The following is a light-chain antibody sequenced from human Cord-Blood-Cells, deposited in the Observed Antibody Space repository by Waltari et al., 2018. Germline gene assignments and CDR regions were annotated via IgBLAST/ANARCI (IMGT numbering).Light chain of an antibody. CDR2: GAS. J-gene: IGKJ1*01. CDR1: KSVSSSY. Sequence: EIVLPQSPGTLSLSPGERATLSCRRRKSVSSSYLAWYQHKPRQSPRLLIYGASSRATGFPDRVSGSRSGTVVTLTISRLESEDFAVYYGHQYGSPPTFVQGTKVEIK. CDR3: HQYGSPPT. V-gene: IGKV3-20*01.